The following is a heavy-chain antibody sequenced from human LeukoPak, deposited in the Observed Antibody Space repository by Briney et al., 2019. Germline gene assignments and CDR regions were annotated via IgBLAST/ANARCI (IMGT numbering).Heavy chain of an antibody. CDR2: INHSGST. CDR3: AKGGAYCGGDCATEAFDI. J-gene: IGHJ3*02. CDR1: GGSFSGYY. Sequence: PSETLSLTCAVYGGSFSGYYWSWIRQPPGKGLEWIGEINHSGSTNYNPSLKSRVTISVDTSKNQFSLKLSSVTAADTAVYYCAKGGAYCGGDCATEAFDIWGQGTMVTVSS. D-gene: IGHD2-21*02. V-gene: IGHV4-34*01.